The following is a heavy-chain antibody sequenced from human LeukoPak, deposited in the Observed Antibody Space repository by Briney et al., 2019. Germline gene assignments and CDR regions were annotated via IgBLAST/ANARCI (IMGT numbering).Heavy chain of an antibody. Sequence: GGSLRLSCAASGFTISSYSMNWVRQAPGKGLEWVSSISSSSSYIYYADSVKGRFTISRDNAKNSLYLQMNSLRAEDTAVYYCARDLTVDSSGYLTVDYWGQGTLVTVSS. J-gene: IGHJ4*02. CDR3: ARDLTVDSSGYLTVDY. D-gene: IGHD3-22*01. CDR1: GFTISSYS. CDR2: ISSSSSYI. V-gene: IGHV3-21*01.